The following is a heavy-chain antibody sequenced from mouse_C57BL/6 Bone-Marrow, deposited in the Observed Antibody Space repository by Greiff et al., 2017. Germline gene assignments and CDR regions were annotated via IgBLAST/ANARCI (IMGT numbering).Heavy chain of an antibody. D-gene: IGHD2-13*01. CDR2: IDPANGDT. Sequence: VQLQQSGAELVRPGASVKLSCTASGFNIKDDYMHWVKQRPEQGLEWIGWIDPANGDTDYAPKFKGKATITADTSSNTAYLQRSSLTSEDSAVYYWTTVGDYLYWYFDVWGTGTTVTVSS. V-gene: IGHV14-4*01. J-gene: IGHJ1*03. CDR3: TTVGDYLYWYFDV. CDR1: GFNIKDDY.